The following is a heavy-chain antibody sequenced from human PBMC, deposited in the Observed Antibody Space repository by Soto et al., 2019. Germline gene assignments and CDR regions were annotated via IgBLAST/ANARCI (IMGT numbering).Heavy chain of an antibody. V-gene: IGHV3-21*01. CDR1: GFTFSSYS. D-gene: IGHD2-2*01. CDR3: ARGLDVKYCSSTSCYGGFDY. J-gene: IGHJ4*02. Sequence: PGGSLRLSCAASGFTFSSYSMNWVRQAPGKGLEWVSSISSSSSYIYYADSVKGRFTISRDNAKKSLYLQMNSLRAEDTAVYYCARGLDVKYCSSTSCYGGFDYWGQGTLVTVSS. CDR2: ISSSSSYI.